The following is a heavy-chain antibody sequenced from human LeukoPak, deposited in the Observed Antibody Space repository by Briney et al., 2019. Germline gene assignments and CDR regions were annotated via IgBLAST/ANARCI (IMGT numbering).Heavy chain of an antibody. D-gene: IGHD4-17*01. J-gene: IGHJ4*02. Sequence: ASVKVSCKASGYTFTSYAMNWVRQAPGQGLEWMGWINTNTGNPTYAQGFTGRFDFSLDTSVSTAYLQISSLEAEDTAVYYCARGFMMTTVTTVGYWGQGTLVTVSS. CDR3: ARGFMMTTVTTVGY. CDR1: GYTFTSYA. CDR2: INTNTGNP. V-gene: IGHV7-4-1*02.